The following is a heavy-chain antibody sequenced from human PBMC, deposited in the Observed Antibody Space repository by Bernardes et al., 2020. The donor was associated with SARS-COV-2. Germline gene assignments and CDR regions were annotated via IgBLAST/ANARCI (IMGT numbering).Heavy chain of an antibody. CDR1: GFTFSSYA. Sequence: GGSLRLSCVASGFTFSSYAMSWVRQAPGKGLEWVSGISGSGGGTYYADSVKGRFTISRDKFKNTLYLQMNSLSAEDTARYYCAKQTYNSGLGGFDYWGQGILVAVSS. CDR3: AKQTYNSGLGGFDY. V-gene: IGHV3-23*01. D-gene: IGHD3-16*01. J-gene: IGHJ4*02. CDR2: ISGSGGGT.